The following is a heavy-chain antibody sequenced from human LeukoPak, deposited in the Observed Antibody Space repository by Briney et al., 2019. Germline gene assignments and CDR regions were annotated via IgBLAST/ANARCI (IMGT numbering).Heavy chain of an antibody. CDR3: ARDSYYYGSGSQYYFDY. CDR2: ISAYNGNT. V-gene: IGHV1-18*01. CDR1: GYTFTSYG. J-gene: IGHJ4*02. D-gene: IGHD3-10*01. Sequence: ASVKVSCKASGYTFTSYGISWVRQAPGQRLECMGWISAYNGNTNYAQKLQGRVTMTTDTSTSTAYMELRSLRSDDTAVYYCARDSYYYGSGSQYYFDYWGKGTLVTVSS.